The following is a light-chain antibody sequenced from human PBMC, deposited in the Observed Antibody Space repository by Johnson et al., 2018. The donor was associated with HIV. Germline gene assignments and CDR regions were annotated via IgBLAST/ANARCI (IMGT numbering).Light chain of an antibody. Sequence: QSVLTQPPSVSAAPGQKVTISCSASNSNIVNIYISWYQQLPGAAPKLFIYDNHKRPSGIPDRFSGSKSGTSATLAIPGLQTGDEADYYCGTWDSSLSVYVFGTGTTVTVL. CDR2: DNH. J-gene: IGLJ1*01. CDR1: NSNIVNIY. V-gene: IGLV1-51*01. CDR3: GTWDSSLSVYV.